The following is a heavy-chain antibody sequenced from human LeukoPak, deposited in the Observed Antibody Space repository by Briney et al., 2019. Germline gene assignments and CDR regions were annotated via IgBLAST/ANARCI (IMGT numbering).Heavy chain of an antibody. CDR1: GGSISSSSYY. J-gene: IGHJ4*02. CDR3: ARPLYYHDISGYYFPYFAY. V-gene: IGHV4-39*01. CDR2: MYYSGSI. Sequence: KPSETLSLTCAVSGGSISSSSYYWGWGRQPPGEGGEWIGSMYYSGSIYYDPTRKSRVTLCVHKAKNQFSIKLSGVTAAGRAVYCCARPLYYHDISGYYFPYFAYWGQGTLVTVSS. D-gene: IGHD3-22*01.